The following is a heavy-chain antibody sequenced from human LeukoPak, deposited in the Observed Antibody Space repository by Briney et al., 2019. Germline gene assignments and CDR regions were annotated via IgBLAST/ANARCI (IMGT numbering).Heavy chain of an antibody. CDR1: GFTFSSYA. Sequence: GGSLRLSCAASGFTFSSYAMHWVRQAPGKGLEWVAVISYDGSNKYYADSVKGRFTISRDNSKNTLYVQMNSLRAEDAAVYYCAKGFRNLPFDYWGQGTLVTVSS. J-gene: IGHJ4*02. CDR3: AKGFRNLPFDY. D-gene: IGHD1-1*01. V-gene: IGHV3-30-3*01. CDR2: ISYDGSNK.